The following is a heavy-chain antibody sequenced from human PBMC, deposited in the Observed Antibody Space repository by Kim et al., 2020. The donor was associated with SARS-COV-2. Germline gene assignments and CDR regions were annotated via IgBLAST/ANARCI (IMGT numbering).Heavy chain of an antibody. J-gene: IGHJ1*01. CDR1: GGSFSGYQ. CDR3: ARGVPGY. Sequence: SETLSLTCAVYGGSFSGYQWSWVRQSPGQGLEWIGQINHSGSANYNPSLKSRVAMSIDTSKNQFSLKLTSVTASDTGVYYRARGVPGYWGQGSLVTVSS. D-gene: IGHD6-13*01. CDR2: INHSGSA. V-gene: IGHV4-34*01.